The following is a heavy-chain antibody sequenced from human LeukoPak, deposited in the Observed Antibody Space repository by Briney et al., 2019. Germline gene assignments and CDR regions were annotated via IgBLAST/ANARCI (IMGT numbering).Heavy chain of an antibody. Sequence: GASARVSCKASGYSFTNYLIHWMRQAPGQGLEWLGIINPSSGDTSYAQNFRDRVTISRDTSTTTVYMELSSLRSEDTAVYYCVRELSGGTFDYWGQGTLVTVSS. CDR3: VRELSGGTFDY. CDR1: GYSFTNYL. D-gene: IGHD3-10*01. CDR2: INPSSGDT. J-gene: IGHJ4*02. V-gene: IGHV1-46*01.